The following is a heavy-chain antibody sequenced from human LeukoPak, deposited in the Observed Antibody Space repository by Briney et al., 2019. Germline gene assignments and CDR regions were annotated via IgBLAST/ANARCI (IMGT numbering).Heavy chain of an antibody. V-gene: IGHV4-61*01. CDR1: SGSVSSGSYY. D-gene: IGHD3-10*01. J-gene: IGHJ3*02. Sequence: PSETLSLTCTVSSGSVSSGSYYWSWIRQPPGKGMDWLGYIYYSGSTNYNPPLKSRVTISVDTSKNQFSLKLSSVTAADTAVYYCARDVLTEGTLAFDIWGQGTMVTVSS. CDR2: IYYSGST. CDR3: ARDVLTEGTLAFDI.